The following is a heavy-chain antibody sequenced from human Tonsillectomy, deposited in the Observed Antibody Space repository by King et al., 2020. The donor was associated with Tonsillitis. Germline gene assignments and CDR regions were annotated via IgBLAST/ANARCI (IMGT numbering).Heavy chain of an antibody. CDR3: ARVAGTDY. D-gene: IGHD6-19*01. Sequence: HEQLVQSGAEVKKPGASVKVSCKASGYIFTNYDINWVRQATGQGLEWRGWMNPNSGNTGYAQKFQGRVPMTRNNSISTAYMELSSLTFEYTAVYYCARVAGTDYWGQGTLVTVSS. CDR2: MNPNSGNT. CDR1: GYIFTNYD. V-gene: IGHV1-8*02. J-gene: IGHJ4*02.